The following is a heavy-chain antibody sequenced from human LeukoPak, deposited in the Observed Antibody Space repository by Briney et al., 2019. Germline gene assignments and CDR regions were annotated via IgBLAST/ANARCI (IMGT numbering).Heavy chain of an antibody. CDR3: ARDLLQSPTYCYYGMDV. Sequence: GGSLRLSCAASGFTFSSYAMHWVRQAPGKGLEWVAVISNNGSNKYYADSVKGRFTISRDNSKNTLYLQMNSLRAEDTAVYYCARDLLQSPTYCYYGMDVWGQGTTVTVSS. CDR2: ISNNGSNK. V-gene: IGHV3-30*04. CDR1: GFTFSSYA. J-gene: IGHJ6*02.